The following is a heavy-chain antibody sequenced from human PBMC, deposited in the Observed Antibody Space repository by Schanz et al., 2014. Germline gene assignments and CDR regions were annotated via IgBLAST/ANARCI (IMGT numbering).Heavy chain of an antibody. CDR3: AGGKTTGLAY. V-gene: IGHV3-74*02. D-gene: IGHD4-4*01. CDR1: GFTFSSYG. Sequence: EVQLVESGGGLVQPGGSLRLSCAASGFTFSSYGMHWVRQAPGKGPEWISHIRADGRMTNYAASVEGRFTISRDVAKNTLYLQMFSLRAEDMGVYYCAGGKTTGLAYWGQGTQVAVSS. CDR2: IRADGRMT. J-gene: IGHJ4*02.